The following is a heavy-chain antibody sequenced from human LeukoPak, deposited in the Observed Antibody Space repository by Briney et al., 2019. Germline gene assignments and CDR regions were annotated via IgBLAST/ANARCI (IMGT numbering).Heavy chain of an antibody. J-gene: IGHJ3*02. CDR2: IYSGGTT. D-gene: IGHD6-13*01. Sequence: PGGSLRLSCAASGFTVSSNYMSWVRQAPGKGLEWVSVIYSGGTTYYADSVKGRFTISRDNSKNTLYLQMNSLRAEDTAVCYCARGLVVATAGTRDAFDIWGQGTMVTVSS. V-gene: IGHV3-53*01. CDR3: ARGLVVATAGTRDAFDI. CDR1: GFTVSSNY.